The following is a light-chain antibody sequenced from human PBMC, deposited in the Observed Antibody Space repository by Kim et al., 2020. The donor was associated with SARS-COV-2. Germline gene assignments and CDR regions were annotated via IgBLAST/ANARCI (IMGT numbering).Light chain of an antibody. CDR1: QNVASY. CDR2: DTS. V-gene: IGKV3-11*01. CDR3: QQRSNWTLI. J-gene: IGKJ4*01. Sequence: PGERATLSCRASQNVASYLAWYQQRPGQAPRLLIYDTSNRAAGIPARFSGSGSGTDFSLTISSLGAEDFAVYFCQQRSNWTLIFGGGTKVEI.